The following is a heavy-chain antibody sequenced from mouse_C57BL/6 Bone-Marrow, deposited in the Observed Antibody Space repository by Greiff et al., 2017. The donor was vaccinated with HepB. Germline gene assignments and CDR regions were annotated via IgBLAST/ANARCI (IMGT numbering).Heavy chain of an antibody. CDR3: ARSPSLRGNRGNDMDD. CDR1: GYTFTSYW. D-gene: IGHD2-1*01. CDR2: IHPNSGST. V-gene: IGHV1-64*01. Sequence: VQLQQPGAELVKPGASVKLSCKASGYTFTSYWMHWVKQRPGQGLEWIGMIHPNSGSTNYNEKFKSKATLTVDKSSSTAYMQLSSLTSEDSAVYYFARSPSLRGNRGNDMDDWGQGTSVTVSS. J-gene: IGHJ4*01.